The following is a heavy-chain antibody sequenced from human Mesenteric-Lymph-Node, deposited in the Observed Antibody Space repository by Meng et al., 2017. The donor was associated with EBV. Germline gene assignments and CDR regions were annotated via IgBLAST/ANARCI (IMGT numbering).Heavy chain of an antibody. CDR2: IYYSGNT. V-gene: IGHV4-39*07. J-gene: IGHJ5*02. CDR3: ARGGMTTMEAPWGTWFDP. D-gene: IGHD4-23*01. Sequence: RPQESGPGLVKPSETLSLTCTVSGGSISSSRYYWDWIRQPPGKGLEWIGSIYYSGNTYYNPSLKSRVTISVDTSKNQFSLKVSSVTAADTAVYYCARGGMTTMEAPWGTWFDPWGQGTLVTVSS. CDR1: GGSISSSRYY.